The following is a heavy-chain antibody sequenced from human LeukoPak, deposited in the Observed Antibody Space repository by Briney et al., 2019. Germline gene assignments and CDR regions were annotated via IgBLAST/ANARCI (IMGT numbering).Heavy chain of an antibody. D-gene: IGHD4-23*01. CDR3: ARESGLNYGGNPGY. Sequence: PGGSLRLSCAASGFTFSSYGMHWVRQAPGKGLEWVAFIRYDGSNKYYADSVKGRFTISRDNSKNTLYLQMNSLRAEDTAVYYCARESGLNYGGNPGYWGQGTLVTVSS. CDR1: GFTFSSYG. J-gene: IGHJ4*02. CDR2: IRYDGSNK. V-gene: IGHV3-30*02.